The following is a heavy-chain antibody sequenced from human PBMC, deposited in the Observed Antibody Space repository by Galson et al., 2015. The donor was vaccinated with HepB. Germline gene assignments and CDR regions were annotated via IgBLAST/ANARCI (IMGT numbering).Heavy chain of an antibody. CDR2: INTNTGNP. J-gene: IGHJ6*02. CDR3: ARDIFGRSSGYYYVARYYYYYGMDV. Sequence: SVKVSCKASGYTFTSYAMNWVRQAPGQGLEWMGWINTNTGNPTYAQGFTGRFVFSLDTSVSTAYLQISSLKAEDTAVYYCARDIFGRSSGYYYVARYYYYYGMDVWGQGTTVTVSS. CDR1: GYTFTSYA. D-gene: IGHD3-22*01. V-gene: IGHV7-4-1*02.